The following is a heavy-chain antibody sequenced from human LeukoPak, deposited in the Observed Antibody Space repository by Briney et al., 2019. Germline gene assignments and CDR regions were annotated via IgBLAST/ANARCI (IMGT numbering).Heavy chain of an antibody. CDR1: EFXVSSNY. V-gene: IGHV3-53*01. D-gene: IGHD5-12*01. CDR3: ARGRGYRDYDRPLDY. CDR2: ITSGGNT. J-gene: IGHJ4*02. Sequence: GGSLRLSCAASEFXVSSNYMNWVRQAPGKGLEWVSVITSGGNTYYADSVKGRFTTSRDNSKNTLYVQMNSLRAEDTAIYYCARGRGYRDYDRPLDYWGQGTLVTVSS.